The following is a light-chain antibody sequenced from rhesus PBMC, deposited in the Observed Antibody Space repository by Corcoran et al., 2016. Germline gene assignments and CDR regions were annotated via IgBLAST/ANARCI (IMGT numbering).Light chain of an antibody. CDR3: QQYDSLPYS. J-gene: IGKJ2*01. CDR1: QVISNY. CDR2: YAN. V-gene: IGKV1-32*01. Sequence: DIQMTQSPSSLSASVGDRVTITCRTSQVISNYLNWYQQKPGKAPKLLIYYANSLESGVPSRFSGSGSGTEFTLPISSLQPEDFATYYCQQYDSLPYSFGQGTKVEIK.